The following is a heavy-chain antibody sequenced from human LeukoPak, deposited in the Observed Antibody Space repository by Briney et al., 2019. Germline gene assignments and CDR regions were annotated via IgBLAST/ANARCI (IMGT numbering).Heavy chain of an antibody. CDR1: GGSISSYH. J-gene: IGHJ4*02. V-gene: IGHV4-59*01. CDR2: MYYSGTT. D-gene: IGHD3-16*01. Sequence: PSETLSLTCTVSGGSISSYHWTWIRQPPGKRLEWIGYMYYSGTTRYNPSRKSRVTISIDATKNQVSLNLTSVTAADTAVYYCARDPSFTAGYFDSWGQGTLVTVSS. CDR3: ARDPSFTAGYFDS.